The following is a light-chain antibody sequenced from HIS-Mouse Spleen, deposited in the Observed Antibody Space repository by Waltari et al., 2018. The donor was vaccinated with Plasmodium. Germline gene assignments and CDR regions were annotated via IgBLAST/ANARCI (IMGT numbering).Light chain of an antibody. Sequence: SALTQPPSASGPPGPAVTLPCTGTSRDVGGYTYFPWYQPHPGNAPNLMIFEVSKRPSGVPDRFSGSKSGNTASLTVSGLQAEDEADYYCSSYAGSNNLVFGGGTKLTVL. CDR2: EVS. V-gene: IGLV2-8*01. J-gene: IGLJ2*01. CDR3: SSYAGSNNLV. CDR1: SRDVGGYTY.